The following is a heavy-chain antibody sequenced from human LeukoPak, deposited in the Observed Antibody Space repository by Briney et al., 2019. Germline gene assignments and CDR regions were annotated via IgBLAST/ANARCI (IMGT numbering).Heavy chain of an antibody. CDR2: IKRKVDGGTT. D-gene: IGHD3-22*01. Sequence: PGGSLRLSCAASGLTFSNAWMSWVRQAPGKGLERVGRIKRKVDGGTTDYAAPVKGRLSISRDDSGNMLYLEMHSLKTEDTALYYCVTDYDSSGLRFDYWGQGTVVTVSS. CDR3: VTDYDSSGLRFDY. CDR1: GLTFSNAW. J-gene: IGHJ4*02. V-gene: IGHV3-15*01.